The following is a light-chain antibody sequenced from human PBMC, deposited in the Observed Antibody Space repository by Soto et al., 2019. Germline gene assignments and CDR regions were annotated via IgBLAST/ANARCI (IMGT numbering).Light chain of an antibody. CDR1: QSVSSR. CDR3: QQYNSWPLT. Sequence: CPITLSESPGAIATLSCRASQSVSSRLAWYQQKPGQAPRLLIYGASSRATGIPARFSGSGSGTEFTLTISSLQSEDFAVYYCQQYNSWPLTFGGGTKVDIK. J-gene: IGKJ4*02. V-gene: IGKV3-15*01. CDR2: GAS.